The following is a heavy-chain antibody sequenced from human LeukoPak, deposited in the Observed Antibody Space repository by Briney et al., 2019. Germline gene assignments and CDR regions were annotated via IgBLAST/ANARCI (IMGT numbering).Heavy chain of an antibody. CDR3: ARGEYQLPQGN. CDR1: GFTVSSNY. J-gene: IGHJ4*02. CDR2: IYSGGST. D-gene: IGHD2-2*01. V-gene: IGHV3-66*02. Sequence: PGGSLRLSCAASGFTVSSNYMSWVRQAPGKGLEWVSVIYSGGSTYYADSVKGRFTISRDNSKNTLYLQMNSLRAEDTAVYHCARGEYQLPQGNWGQGTLVTVSS.